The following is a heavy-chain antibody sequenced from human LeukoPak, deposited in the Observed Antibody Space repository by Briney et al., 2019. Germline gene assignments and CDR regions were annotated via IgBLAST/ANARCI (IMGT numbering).Heavy chain of an antibody. V-gene: IGHV3-53*01. Sequence: ETLSLTCTVSGGSISSNSMSWVRQAPGKGLEWVSFIYSDNTHYSDSVKGRFTISRDNSKNTLYLQMNSLRAEDTAVYYCARRAGAYSHPYDYWGQGTLVTVSS. D-gene: IGHD4/OR15-4a*01. CDR3: ARRAGAYSHPYDY. J-gene: IGHJ4*02. CDR1: GGSISSNS. CDR2: IYSDNT.